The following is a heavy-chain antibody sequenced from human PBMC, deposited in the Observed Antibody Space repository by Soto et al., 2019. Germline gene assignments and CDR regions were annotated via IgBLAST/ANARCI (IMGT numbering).Heavy chain of an antibody. V-gene: IGHV3-33*01. CDR2: IWYDGSNK. CDR3: GRGPSPRAPAGGTPYYYAMDV. Sequence: SLRLSCAASGFTFSSYGMHWVRQAPGKGLEWVAVIWYDGSNKYYADSVKGRFTMTRNTATNTAYLELTSLRSDDTAVYYCGRGPSPRAPAGGTPYYYAMDVWGQGTTVTVSS. J-gene: IGHJ6*02. D-gene: IGHD6-13*01. CDR1: GFTFSSYG.